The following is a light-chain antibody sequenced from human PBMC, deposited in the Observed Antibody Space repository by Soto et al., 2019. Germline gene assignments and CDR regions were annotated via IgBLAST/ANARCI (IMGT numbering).Light chain of an antibody. CDR2: DDS. Sequence: SYELTQPPSLSVAPGQTARITCGGNNIASKSVHWYQQRPGQAPVLVLYDDSNRPSGIPARFSGSNSGSTATLTISSVEAGDEADYFCQVWDISSDQYLFGAGTKV. CDR1: NIASKS. CDR3: QVWDISSDQYL. V-gene: IGLV3-21*02. J-gene: IGLJ1*01.